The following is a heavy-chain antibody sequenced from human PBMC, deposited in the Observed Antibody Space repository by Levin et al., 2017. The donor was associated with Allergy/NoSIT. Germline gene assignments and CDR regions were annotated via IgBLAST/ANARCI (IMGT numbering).Heavy chain of an antibody. CDR1: GGSIRSGGYY. CDR2: IYYSGST. V-gene: IGHV4-31*03. J-gene: IGHJ2*01. CDR3: ARDATRRYFDL. Sequence: SQTLSLPCTVSGGSIRSGGYYWSWIRQHPGKGLEWIGYIYYSGSTYYNPSLKSRVTISVDTSKNQFSLKLSSVTAADTAVYYCARDATRRYFDLWGRGTLVTVSS.